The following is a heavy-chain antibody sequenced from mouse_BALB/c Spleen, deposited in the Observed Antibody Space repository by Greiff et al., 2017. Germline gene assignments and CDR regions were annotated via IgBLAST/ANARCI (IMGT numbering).Heavy chain of an antibody. CDR1: GFTFSSFG. CDR2: ISSGSSTI. J-gene: IGHJ4*01. CDR3: ARGGGNYVGAMDY. D-gene: IGHD2-1*01. V-gene: IGHV5-17*02. Sequence: EVKLQESGGGLVQPGGSRKLSCAASGFTFSSFGMHWVRQAPEKGLEWVAYISSGSSTIYYADTVKGRFTISRDNPKNTLFLQMTSLRSEDTAMYYCARGGGNYVGAMDYWGQGTSVTVSS.